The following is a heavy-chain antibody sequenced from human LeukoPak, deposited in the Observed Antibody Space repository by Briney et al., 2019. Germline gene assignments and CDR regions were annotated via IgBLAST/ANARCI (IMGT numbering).Heavy chain of an antibody. Sequence: SETLSLTCTVSGGSISSGSYYWSWIRQPAGKGLEWIGRIYTSGSTDYNPSLKSRVTISVDTSKNQFSLKLSSVTAADTAVYYCARDAQGYYFAYWGQGTLVTVSS. V-gene: IGHV4-61*02. CDR2: IYTSGST. CDR3: ARDAQGYYFAY. J-gene: IGHJ4*02. CDR1: GGSISSGSYY.